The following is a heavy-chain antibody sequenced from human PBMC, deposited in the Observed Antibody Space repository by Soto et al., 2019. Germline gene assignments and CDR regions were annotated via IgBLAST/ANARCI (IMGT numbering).Heavy chain of an antibody. Sequence: PVGSLRLSCAASGFTFSSYTMNWVRQAPGKGLEWVSFISWDSGTIYYADSVKGRFTISRDNSKNSLYLQMNSLRTEDTALYYCAKDGNSGSYYLFDYWGQGTLVNVSS. J-gene: IGHJ4*02. V-gene: IGHV3-43*01. D-gene: IGHD1-26*01. CDR1: GFTFSSYT. CDR2: ISWDSGTI. CDR3: AKDGNSGSYYLFDY.